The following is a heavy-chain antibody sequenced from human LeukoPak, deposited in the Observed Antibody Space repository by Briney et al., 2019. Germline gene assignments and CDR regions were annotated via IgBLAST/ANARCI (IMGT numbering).Heavy chain of an antibody. Sequence: ASVKVSCKVSGYTFTGYYMHWVRQAPGQGLEGMGRINPNSGGTNYAQKFQGRVTMTRDTSISTAYMELSRLRSDDTAVYYRARVPPYRYSYGPFDYWGQGTLVTVSS. V-gene: IGHV1-2*06. CDR3: ARVPPYRYSYGPFDY. CDR2: INPNSGGT. CDR1: GYTFTGYY. J-gene: IGHJ4*02. D-gene: IGHD5-18*01.